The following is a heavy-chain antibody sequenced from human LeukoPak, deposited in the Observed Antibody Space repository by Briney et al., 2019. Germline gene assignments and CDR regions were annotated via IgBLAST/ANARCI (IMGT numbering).Heavy chain of an antibody. CDR1: GFSFNNYA. D-gene: IGHD4-17*01. CDR2: IKGSGDGK. CDR3: GRDPNGDYVGAFSFQR. V-gene: IGHV3-23*01. Sequence: PGGSLRLSCAASGFSFNNYAMVWVRQGPGKGLEWVSAIKGSGDGKYYADSVKGRFTISRDNSKNMLYLQMNRLRDDDTAVYYCGRDPNGDYVGAFSFQRWGQGTLVTVSS. J-gene: IGHJ1*01.